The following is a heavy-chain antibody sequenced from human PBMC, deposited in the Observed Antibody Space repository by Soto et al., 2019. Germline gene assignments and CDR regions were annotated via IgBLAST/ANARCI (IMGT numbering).Heavy chain of an antibody. CDR1: GGTFSTYA. V-gene: IGHV1-69*12. CDR3: AREDKPGGYTPPGTSGFDS. CDR2: IIPIYGTA. J-gene: IGHJ4*02. Sequence: QVHLVQAGAEVKKPGSSVKVSCKASGGTFSTYAISWVRQAPGQGLEWMGGIIPIYGTANYAQKFQGRLTMTADETTSTVYMELSSLRSDDTAVYDCAREDKPGGYTPPGTSGFDSWGQGTLVTVSS. D-gene: IGHD5-12*01.